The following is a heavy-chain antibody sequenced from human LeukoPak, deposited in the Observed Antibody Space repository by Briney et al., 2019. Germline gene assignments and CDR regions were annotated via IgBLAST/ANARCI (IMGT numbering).Heavy chain of an antibody. Sequence: PSETLSLTCTVSGGSISTSNYYWGWIRQPPGKGLEWIGNIFYSGSTYYGPSLKSRLTISLDTSRNQFSLKLNSVTAADTAVYYCAREHCSGGSCYSIYYYYYMDVWGKGTTVTVSS. CDR2: IFYSGST. CDR1: GGSISTSNYY. D-gene: IGHD2-15*01. CDR3: AREHCSGGSCYSIYYYYYMDV. J-gene: IGHJ6*03. V-gene: IGHV4-39*07.